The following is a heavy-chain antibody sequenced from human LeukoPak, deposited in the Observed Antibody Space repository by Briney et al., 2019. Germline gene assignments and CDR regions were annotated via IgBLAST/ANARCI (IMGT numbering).Heavy chain of an antibody. Sequence: SETLSLTCSVSDGSISSYYWSWTRQPPGKGLEWVGYIYYSGSTKHNPSLKSRVTMSVDTSKNQFSLKVSSVTAADTAVYYCARGRSNYYGMDVWGQGTTVTVSS. D-gene: IGHD1-26*01. CDR2: IYYSGST. V-gene: IGHV4-59*01. CDR3: ARGRSNYYGMDV. CDR1: DGSISSYY. J-gene: IGHJ6*02.